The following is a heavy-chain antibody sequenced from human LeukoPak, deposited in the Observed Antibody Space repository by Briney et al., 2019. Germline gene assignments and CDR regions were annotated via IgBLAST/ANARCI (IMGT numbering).Heavy chain of an antibody. CDR2: TYYRSKWYD. D-gene: IGHD3-10*01. CDR1: GDSVSSKSAA. CDR3: ARHLYGSGTYYHAFDI. J-gene: IGHJ3*02. Sequence: SQTLSLTCAISGDSVSSKSAAWNWIRQSPSRGLEWLGRTYYRSKWYDDYAVSVKSRITINADTSKNRFSLKLTSVTAADTAVYYCARHLYGSGTYYHAFDIWGQGTMVTVSS. V-gene: IGHV6-1*01.